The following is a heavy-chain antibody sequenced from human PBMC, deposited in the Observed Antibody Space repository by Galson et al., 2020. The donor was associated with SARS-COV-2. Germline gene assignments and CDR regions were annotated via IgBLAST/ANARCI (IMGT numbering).Heavy chain of an antibody. CDR1: GYTFTNYD. Sequence: ASVKVSCKASGYTFTNYDINWVRQAIGQGLEWMGWMNPQSGNTGYVQKFQGRVTMTRDTSISTAYMELSSLRSEDTAVYYCARVWERGFSYGNWFDPWGQGTLVAVSS. CDR2: MNPQSGNT. V-gene: IGHV1-8*01. D-gene: IGHD5-18*01. CDR3: ARVWERGFSYGNWFDP. J-gene: IGHJ5*02.